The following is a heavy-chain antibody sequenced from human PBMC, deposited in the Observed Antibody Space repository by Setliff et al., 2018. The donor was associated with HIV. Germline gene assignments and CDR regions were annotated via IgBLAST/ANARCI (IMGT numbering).Heavy chain of an antibody. CDR1: GGSISSDTYH. D-gene: IGHD6-6*01. Sequence: SETLSLTCTVSGGSISSDTYHYSWIRQPAGKGLEWIGQTYSSGSTKCNPSLKSRVTISVDTSKNQFSLTLRSVTAADTAVYYCARKEVIGPRRLYYYLDLWGRGTLVTVSS. CDR3: ARKEVIGPRRLYYYLDL. CDR2: TYSSGST. J-gene: IGHJ2*01. V-gene: IGHV4-61*10.